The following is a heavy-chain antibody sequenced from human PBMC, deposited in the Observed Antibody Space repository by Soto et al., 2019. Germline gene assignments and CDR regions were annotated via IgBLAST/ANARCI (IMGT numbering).Heavy chain of an antibody. CDR2: ISSSASHI. CDR3: ARGYTGYCSGGTCYWFDP. CDR1: GFSFSSYS. D-gene: IGHD2-15*01. V-gene: IGHV3-21*01. Sequence: GGSLRLSCAASGFSFSSYSMNWVRQAPGKGLEWVSSISSSASHINYADSVKGRFTISRDNAKKSLYLQMNSLRAEDTAVYYCARGYTGYCSGGTCYWFDPWGQGTTVTVSS. J-gene: IGHJ5*01.